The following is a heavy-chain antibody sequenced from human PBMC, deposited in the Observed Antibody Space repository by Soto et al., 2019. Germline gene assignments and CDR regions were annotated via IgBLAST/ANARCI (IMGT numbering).Heavy chain of an antibody. J-gene: IGHJ4*02. D-gene: IGHD2-15*01. CDR3: AEGKGYCSGGSCYDHPFLAY. CDR1: GGSISSSSYY. V-gene: IGHV4-39*01. Sequence: SETLSLTCTVSGGSISSSSYYWGWIRQPPGKGLEWIGSIYYSGSTYYNPSLKSRVTISVDTSKNQFSLKLSSVTAADTAVYYCAEGKGYCSGGSCYDHPFLAYCGQGTLVTGSS. CDR2: IYYSGST.